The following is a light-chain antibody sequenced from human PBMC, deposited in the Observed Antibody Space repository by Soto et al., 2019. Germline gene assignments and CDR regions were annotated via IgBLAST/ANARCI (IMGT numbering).Light chain of an antibody. J-gene: IGLJ2*01. V-gene: IGLV2-14*01. Sequence: QSVLTQPASVSGSPGQSITISCTGTSSDVGGYNYVSWYQQHPGKAPKLMIYEVSNWPSGVSNRFSDSKSGNTASLTISGLQAEDEADYYCSSYTSSSTLVVFGGGTKVTVL. CDR3: SSYTSSSTLVV. CDR2: EVS. CDR1: SSDVGGYNY.